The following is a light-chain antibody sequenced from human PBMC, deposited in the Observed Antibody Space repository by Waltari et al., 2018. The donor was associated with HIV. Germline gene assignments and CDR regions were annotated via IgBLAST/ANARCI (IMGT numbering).Light chain of an antibody. Sequence: QSVLTQPPSASGTLGQRVTISCSGSRSNIGSNSVNWYKQLPGTAPKLPMHHTNRRPSGVPDRFSGSKSGTSASLAISRLQAEDEADYYCSAWDDNLNGLFGGGTKLTVL. J-gene: IGLJ3*02. V-gene: IGLV1-44*01. CDR3: SAWDDNLNGL. CDR2: HTN. CDR1: RSNIGSNS.